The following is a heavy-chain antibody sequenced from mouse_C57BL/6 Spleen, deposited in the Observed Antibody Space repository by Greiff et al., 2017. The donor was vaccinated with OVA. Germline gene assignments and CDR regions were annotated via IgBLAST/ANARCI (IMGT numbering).Heavy chain of an antibody. V-gene: IGHV1-69*01. CDR3: ARGGSSYGFAY. CDR1: GYTFTSYW. J-gene: IGHJ3*01. CDR2: IDPSASYT. D-gene: IGHD1-1*01. Sequence: VQLQQPGAELVMPGASVKLSCKASGYTFTSYWMHWVKQRPGQGLEWIGEIDPSASYTNYNQKFKGKSTLTVDKSSSTAYMQLSSLTSEDSAVYYCARGGSSYGFAYWGQGTLVTVAA.